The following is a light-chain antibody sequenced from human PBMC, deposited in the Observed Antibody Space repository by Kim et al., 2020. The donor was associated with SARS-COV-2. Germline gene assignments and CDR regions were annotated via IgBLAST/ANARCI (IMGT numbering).Light chain of an antibody. CDR3: CSYAGSYTWV. CDR2: DIN. Sequence: GQPVTISCTGTSSDVGGYNYVSWYQQHPGKAPKLIIYDINKRPSGVPDRFSGSKSGNTASLTISGLQAEDEADYYCCSYAGSYTWVFGGGTQLTVL. CDR1: SSDVGGYNY. V-gene: IGLV2-11*01. J-gene: IGLJ3*02.